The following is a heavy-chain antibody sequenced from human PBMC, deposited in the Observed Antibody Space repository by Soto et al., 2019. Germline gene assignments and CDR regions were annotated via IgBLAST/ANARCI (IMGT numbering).Heavy chain of an antibody. J-gene: IGHJ6*02. D-gene: IGHD1-1*01. CDR1: GGTFSSYA. Sequence: ASVKVSCKASGGTFSSYAISWVRQAPGQGLEWMGWISPNNEKTKIAQRFQGRVTMTTDISTSTSYLELRGLTSDDTAVYYCARDKDRLQLGGNYYYILDVWGQGTAVTVSS. V-gene: IGHV1-18*01. CDR2: ISPNNEKT. CDR3: ARDKDRLQLGGNYYYILDV.